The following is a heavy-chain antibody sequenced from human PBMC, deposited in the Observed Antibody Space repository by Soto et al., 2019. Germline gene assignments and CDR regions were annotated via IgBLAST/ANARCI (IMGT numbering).Heavy chain of an antibody. J-gene: IGHJ4*02. CDR3: ARALDFWSAYFDY. CDR1: GFTFSSYS. Sequence: GGSLRLSCAASGFTFSSYSMNWVRQAPGKGLEWVSSISSSSSYIYYADSVKGRFTISRDNAKNSLYLQMNSLRAEDTAVYYCARALDFWSAYFDYWGQGSLVTVSS. V-gene: IGHV3-21*01. CDR2: ISSSSSYI. D-gene: IGHD3-3*01.